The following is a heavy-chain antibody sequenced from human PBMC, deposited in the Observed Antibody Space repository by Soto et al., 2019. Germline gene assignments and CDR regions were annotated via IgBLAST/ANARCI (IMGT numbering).Heavy chain of an antibody. Sequence: QLQLVQSGAEVKKPGSSVKVSCKASGGTFSSHGISWVRQAPGQGLEWMGGIIPIFDATKYVQKFQGRVTITADESTNTAYMELSSLRSEDTAVYYCARDIPRYNSEISGAHYFYYGMDVWGQGTSVTVSS. CDR2: IIPIFDAT. CDR3: ARDIPRYNSEISGAHYFYYGMDV. V-gene: IGHV1-69*01. D-gene: IGHD1-20*01. J-gene: IGHJ6*02. CDR1: GGTFSSHG.